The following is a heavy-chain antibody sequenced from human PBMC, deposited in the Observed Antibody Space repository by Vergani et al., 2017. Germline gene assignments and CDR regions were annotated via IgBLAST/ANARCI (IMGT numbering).Heavy chain of an antibody. CDR1: GYTFTSYY. J-gene: IGHJ5*02. CDR3: ARDSRYCSSTSCYVGRDWFDP. V-gene: IGHV1-46*01. CDR2: INSSGGST. Sequence: QVQLVPSGAEVKKPGASAKVSCKASGYTFTSYYMHWVRQASAQGLEWMGIINSSGGSTSYAQKFQGRVTMTRDTSTSTVYMALSSLRSEDTAVYYCARDSRYCSSTSCYVGRDWFDPWGQGTLVTVSS. D-gene: IGHD2-2*01.